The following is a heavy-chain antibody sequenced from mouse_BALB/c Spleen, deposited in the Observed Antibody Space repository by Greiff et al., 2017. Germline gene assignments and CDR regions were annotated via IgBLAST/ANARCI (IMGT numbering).Heavy chain of an antibody. J-gene: IGHJ4*01. V-gene: IGHV5-12-2*01. Sequence: EVQRVESGGGLVQPGGSLKLSCAASGFTFSSYTMSWVRQTPEKRLEWVAYISNGGGSTYYPDTVKGRFTISRDNAKNTLYLQMSSLKSEDTAMYYCARGWESMLYAMDYWGQGTSVTVSS. CDR3: ARGWESMLYAMDY. CDR1: GFTFSSYT. D-gene: IGHD2-10*02. CDR2: ISNGGGST.